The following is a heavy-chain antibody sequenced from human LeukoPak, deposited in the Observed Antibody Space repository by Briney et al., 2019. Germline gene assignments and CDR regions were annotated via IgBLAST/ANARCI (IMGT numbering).Heavy chain of an antibody. CDR2: ISNDGSNK. Sequence: PGRSLRLSCAASGFTFSSYGMHWVRQAPGKGLEWVAVISNDGSNKYYGDSVKGRFTISRDNSKNTLYLQMNSLRAEDTAVYYCAKDERYFDWLPSDWGQGTLVTVSS. D-gene: IGHD3-9*01. V-gene: IGHV3-30*18. CDR1: GFTFSSYG. CDR3: AKDERYFDWLPSD. J-gene: IGHJ4*02.